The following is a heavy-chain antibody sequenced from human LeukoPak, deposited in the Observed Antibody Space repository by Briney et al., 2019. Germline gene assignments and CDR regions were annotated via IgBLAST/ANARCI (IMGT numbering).Heavy chain of an antibody. CDR1: GFTFSSYS. CDR2: ISSSSSYI. Sequence: GGSLRLSCAASGFTFSSYSMNWVRQAPGKGLEWVSSISSSSSYIYYADSVKGRFTISRDNAKNSLYLQMNSLRAEDTAVYYCARDIEEYYYGSGSYHFDYWGQGTLVTVSS. CDR3: ARDIEEYYYGSGSYHFDY. V-gene: IGHV3-21*01. J-gene: IGHJ4*02. D-gene: IGHD3-10*01.